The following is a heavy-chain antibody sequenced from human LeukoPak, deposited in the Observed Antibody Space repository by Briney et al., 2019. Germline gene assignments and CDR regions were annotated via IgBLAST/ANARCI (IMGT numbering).Heavy chain of an antibody. D-gene: IGHD4-23*01. V-gene: IGHV3-21*01. Sequence: PVGSLRLSCAASGFTFSSYSMNWVRQAPGKGLEWVSSISSSSSYIYYADSVKGRFTISRDNAKNSLYLQMNSLRAEDTAVYYCASLRVGYGGNSWGQGTLVTVSS. J-gene: IGHJ4*02. CDR2: ISSSSSYI. CDR1: GFTFSSYS. CDR3: ASLRVGYGGNS.